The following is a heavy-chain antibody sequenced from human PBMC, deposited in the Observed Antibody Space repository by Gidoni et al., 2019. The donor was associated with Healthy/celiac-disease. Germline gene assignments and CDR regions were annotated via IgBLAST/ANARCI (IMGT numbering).Heavy chain of an antibody. Sequence: EVQLLESGGGLVQPGGSLRLSCAASGFTFSSYAMSWVRQAPGKGLEWVSAISGSGGSTYYADSGKGRFTISRDNSKNTLYLQMNSLRAEDTAVYYCAKETRSRMEGRWELLFYYYYGMDVWGQGTTVTVSS. D-gene: IGHD1-26*01. V-gene: IGHV3-23*01. CDR2: ISGSGGST. CDR1: GFTFSSYA. CDR3: AKETRSRMEGRWELLFYYYYGMDV. J-gene: IGHJ6*02.